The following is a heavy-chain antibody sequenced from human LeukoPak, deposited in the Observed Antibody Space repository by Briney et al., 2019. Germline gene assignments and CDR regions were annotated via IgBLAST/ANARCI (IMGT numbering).Heavy chain of an antibody. CDR3: ARVAFLEWQYLYYFDY. D-gene: IGHD3-3*02. Sequence: GGFLRLSCTASGFTFSSYSMNWVRQAPGKGLEWVSSISSSSSYIYYADSVKGRFTISRDNAKNSLYLQMNSLRAEDTAVYYCARVAFLEWQYLYYFDYWGQGTLVTVSS. CDR1: GFTFSSYS. V-gene: IGHV3-21*01. J-gene: IGHJ4*02. CDR2: ISSSSSYI.